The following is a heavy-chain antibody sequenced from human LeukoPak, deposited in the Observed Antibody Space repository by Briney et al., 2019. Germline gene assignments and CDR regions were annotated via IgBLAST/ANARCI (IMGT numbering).Heavy chain of an antibody. CDR3: ARDSRGWYGAFDI. CDR1: GFTFSSYA. J-gene: IGHJ3*02. D-gene: IGHD6-19*01. CDR2: ISYDGSNK. Sequence: GGSLRLSCAASGFTFSSYAMHWVRQAPGKGLEWVAVISYDGSNKYYADSVKGRFTISRDNSKNTLYLQMNSLRAEDTAVYYCARDSRGWYGAFDIWGQGTMVTVSS. V-gene: IGHV3-30*04.